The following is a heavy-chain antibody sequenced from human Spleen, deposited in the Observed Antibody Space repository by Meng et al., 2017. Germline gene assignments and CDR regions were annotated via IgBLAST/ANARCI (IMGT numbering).Heavy chain of an antibody. V-gene: IGHV4-39*07. Sequence: SETLSPTCTVSGGSTSGSSYYWVWIRQPPGKGLEWIGRGYYSGSTYYNPSLKRRVSISVDTSNNQFSLRLSSVTTADTAVYYCARDYRGFGEFDLYFYYGRDVWGQGTVVTVSS. J-gene: IGHJ6*02. CDR2: GYYSGST. CDR1: GGSTSGSSYY. CDR3: ARDYRGFGEFDLYFYYGRDV. D-gene: IGHD3-10*01.